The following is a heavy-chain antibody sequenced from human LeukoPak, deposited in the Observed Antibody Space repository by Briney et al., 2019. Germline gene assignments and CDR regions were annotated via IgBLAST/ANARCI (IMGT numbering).Heavy chain of an antibody. CDR1: GITFSSYG. D-gene: IGHD2-8*01. Sequence: PGGTLRLSCAASGITFSSYGMNWVRQAPGKGLEWVAVISYDGSNKYYADSVKGRFTISRDNSKNTLYLQMNSLRAEDTAVYYCAKDPGCTNGVCYRDYYFDYWGQGTLVTVSS. V-gene: IGHV3-30*18. CDR3: AKDPGCTNGVCYRDYYFDY. CDR2: ISYDGSNK. J-gene: IGHJ4*02.